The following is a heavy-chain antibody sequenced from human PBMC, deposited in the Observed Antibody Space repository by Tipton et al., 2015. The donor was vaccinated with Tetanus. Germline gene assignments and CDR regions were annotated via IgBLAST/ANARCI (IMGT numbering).Heavy chain of an antibody. CDR2: IYPGDSDT. CDR1: GYSFNIYW. J-gene: IGHJ2*01. Sequence: VQLVQSGAEVKKPGESLKISCKGSGYSFNIYWIAWVRQMPGKGLEWMGIIYPGDSDTRYSPSFQGQVTISADKSITTAYLQWSSLKASDADMYYCARRLGPYTGDQIWHFDLWGRGTLVTVSS. CDR3: ARRLGPYTGDQIWHFDL. V-gene: IGHV5-51*01. D-gene: IGHD7-27*01.